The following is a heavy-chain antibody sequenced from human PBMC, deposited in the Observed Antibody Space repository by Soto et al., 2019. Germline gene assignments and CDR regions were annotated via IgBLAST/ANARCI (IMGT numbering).Heavy chain of an antibody. D-gene: IGHD4-17*01. CDR1: GFTFSNAW. V-gene: IGHV3-15*07. CDR3: TTGYGGNPGDYYGMDV. Sequence: GGSLRLSCAASGFTFSNAWMNWVRQAPGKGLEWVGRIKSKTDGGTTDYAAPVKGRFTISRDDSKNTLYLQMNSLKTEDTAVYYCTTGYGGNPGDYYGMDVWGQGTTVTVSS. CDR2: IKSKTDGGTT. J-gene: IGHJ6*02.